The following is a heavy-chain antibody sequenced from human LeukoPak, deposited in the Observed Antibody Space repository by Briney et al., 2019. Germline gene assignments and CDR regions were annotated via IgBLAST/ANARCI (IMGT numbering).Heavy chain of an antibody. Sequence: PGGSLRLSCVGSGFTFRSHAMSWVRQAPEKGLEFVSGIYENGGTTYYADSVKGRFSISRDNSKNTLYLQMDSLRGEDTAVYYCAKDFRIGCSAHFDYWGRGALVTVSS. CDR2: IYENGGTT. D-gene: IGHD6-19*01. CDR3: AKDFRIGCSAHFDY. V-gene: IGHV3-23*01. CDR1: GFTFRSHA. J-gene: IGHJ4*02.